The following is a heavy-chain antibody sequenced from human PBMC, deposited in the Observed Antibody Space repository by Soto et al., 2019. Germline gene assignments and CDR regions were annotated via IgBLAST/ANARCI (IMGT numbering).Heavy chain of an antibody. Sequence: PGGSLRLSCAASGFTFSSYWMSWVRQAPGKGLEWVANIKQDGSEKYYVDSVKGRFTISRDNAKNSLYLQMNSLRAEDTAVYYCARAYSSIRYYYYYYGMDVWGQATTVTVSS. V-gene: IGHV3-7*01. J-gene: IGHJ6*02. CDR1: GFTFSSYW. CDR3: ARAYSSIRYYYYYYGMDV. D-gene: IGHD6-13*01. CDR2: IKQDGSEK.